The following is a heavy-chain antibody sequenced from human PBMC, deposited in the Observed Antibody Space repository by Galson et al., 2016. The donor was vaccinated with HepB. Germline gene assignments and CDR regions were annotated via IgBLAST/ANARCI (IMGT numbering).Heavy chain of an antibody. CDR1: GFTFSDYY. V-gene: IGHV3-11*03. CDR2: ISPSSTYK. CDR3: AIASGYSSDY. J-gene: IGHJ4*02. Sequence: SLRLSCAASGFTFSDYYMSWVRQAPGKGLEWVSYISPSSTYKMNADSVRGRFSISRDDAKNSLFLQMNSLRAEDTAVYYCAIASGYSSDYWGQGTLVTVSS. D-gene: IGHD2-15*01.